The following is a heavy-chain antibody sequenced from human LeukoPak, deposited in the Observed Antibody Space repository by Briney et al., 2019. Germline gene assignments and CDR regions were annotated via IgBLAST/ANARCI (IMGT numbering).Heavy chain of an antibody. J-gene: IGHJ6*02. Sequence: GGSLRLSCAASGFTFTTYWMAWVRQAPGKGLEWVSAISGSGASTYNADSVKGRFTISRENSKNTLFLQMNSLRAEDTAVYYCAKASGAVVVAAPSGYYYGMDVWGQGTTVTVSS. CDR2: ISGSGAST. CDR1: GFTFTTYW. D-gene: IGHD2-15*01. CDR3: AKASGAVVVAAPSGYYYGMDV. V-gene: IGHV3-23*01.